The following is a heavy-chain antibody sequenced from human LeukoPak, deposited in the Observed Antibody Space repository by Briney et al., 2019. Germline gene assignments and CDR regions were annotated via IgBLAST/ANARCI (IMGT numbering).Heavy chain of an antibody. CDR2: ISSSSSYI. CDR1: GFTFSSYS. Sequence: GGSLRLSCAASGFTFSSYSMNWVRQAPGKGLEWVSSISSSSSYIYYADSVKGRFTISRDNAKNSLYLQMNSLRAEDTAVYYCAKDHNGGYPAYFDYWGQGTLVTVSS. CDR3: AKDHNGGYPAYFDY. J-gene: IGHJ4*02. V-gene: IGHV3-21*04. D-gene: IGHD5-12*01.